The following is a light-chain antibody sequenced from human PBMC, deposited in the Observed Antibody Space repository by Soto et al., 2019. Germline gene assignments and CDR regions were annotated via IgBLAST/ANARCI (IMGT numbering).Light chain of an antibody. CDR3: QQYNTYPLT. J-gene: IGKJ4*01. V-gene: IGKV1-5*03. Sequence: DIQMTQPPSTLSASIGDRINITCRASQSISTWLAWYQQKPGKAPKLLIYKASSLEGGVPSRFGGSGSGTLFNITISSLHTDDFATYYCQQYNTYPLTFGGGTKVDIK. CDR2: KAS. CDR1: QSISTW.